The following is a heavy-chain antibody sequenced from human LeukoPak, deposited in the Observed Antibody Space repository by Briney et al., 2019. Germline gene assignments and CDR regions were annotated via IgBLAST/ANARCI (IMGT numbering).Heavy chain of an antibody. J-gene: IGHJ4*02. CDR3: AKNVRALRFLEWAYYFDY. CDR1: GFTFDDYG. Sequence: PGGSLRLSCAASGFTFDDYGMSWVRQAPGKGLEWVSAISGSGGSTYYADSVKGRFTISRDNSKNTLYLQMNSLRAEDTAVYYCAKNVRALRFLEWAYYFDYWGQGTLVTVSS. V-gene: IGHV3-23*01. D-gene: IGHD3-3*01. CDR2: ISGSGGST.